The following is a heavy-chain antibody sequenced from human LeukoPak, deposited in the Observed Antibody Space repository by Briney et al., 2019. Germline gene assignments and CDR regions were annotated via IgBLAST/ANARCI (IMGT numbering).Heavy chain of an antibody. D-gene: IGHD2-21*02. CDR3: ARGDTAWDY. Sequence: ASVTVSCTASGYTFTSYYMHWVRQAPGQGLGWMGWINPNSGGTDYVQKFQGRVTMTRDTSISTAYMELSRLRSDVTAVYYCARGDTAWDYWGQGTLVTVSS. CDR1: GYTFTSYY. V-gene: IGHV1-2*02. J-gene: IGHJ4*02. CDR2: INPNSGGT.